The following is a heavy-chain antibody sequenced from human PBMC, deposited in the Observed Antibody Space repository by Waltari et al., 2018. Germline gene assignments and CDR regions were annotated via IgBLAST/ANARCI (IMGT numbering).Heavy chain of an antibody. V-gene: IGHV4-39*07. Sequence: QLQLQXXGPGLVKPXETLSLTCXVSGGSISSSSYYWGWIRQPPGKGLEWIGSIYYSGSTDYNPXLKSXXTISVDTSXNQFSLKLXXVTAADTXVYYXAREYSXSSWGYWGXGTLVTVSS. CDR1: GGSISSSSYY. CDR3: AREYSXSSWGY. D-gene: IGHD6-6*01. J-gene: IGHJ4*02. CDR2: IYYSGST.